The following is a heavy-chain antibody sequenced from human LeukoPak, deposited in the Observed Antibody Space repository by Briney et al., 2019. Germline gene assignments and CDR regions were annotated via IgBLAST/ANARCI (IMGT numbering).Heavy chain of an antibody. CDR3: AGTFGVVIVPDY. CDR2: IYHSGST. CDR1: GYSISSGYY. Sequence: SETLSLTCAVSGYSISSGYYWGWIRQPPGKGLEWIGSIYHSGSTYYNPSLKSRVTISVDTSKNQFSLKLSSVTAADTAVYYCAGTFGVVIVPDYWGHGTLVTVSS. J-gene: IGHJ4*01. V-gene: IGHV4-38-2*01. D-gene: IGHD3-3*01.